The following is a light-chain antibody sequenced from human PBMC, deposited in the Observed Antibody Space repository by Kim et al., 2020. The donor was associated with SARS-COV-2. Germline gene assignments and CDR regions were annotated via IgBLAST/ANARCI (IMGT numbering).Light chain of an antibody. J-gene: IGKJ4*01. CDR2: GAS. CDR3: QQDYNLP. V-gene: IGKV3D-7*01. Sequence: PGERVTLSWRASQSVSSSYLTWYQQRPGQAPRLLISGASTRATSIPARFSGSGSGTDFTLTISSLQPEDFAVYYCQQDYNLPFGGGTKLEI. CDR1: QSVSSSY.